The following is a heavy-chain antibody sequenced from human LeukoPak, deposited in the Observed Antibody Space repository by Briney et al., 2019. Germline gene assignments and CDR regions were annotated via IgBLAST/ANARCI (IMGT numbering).Heavy chain of an antibody. V-gene: IGHV3-21*01. CDR3: ARDGPCGGDCYRAFDI. CDR2: ISSSSSYI. D-gene: IGHD2-21*02. CDR1: GFTFSSYS. Sequence: PGGSLRLSCAASGFTFSSYSMNWVRQAPGKGLEWVSSISSSSSYIYYAGSVKGRFTISRDNAKNSLYLQMNSLRAEDTAVYYCARDGPCGGDCYRAFDIWGQGTMVTVSS. J-gene: IGHJ3*02.